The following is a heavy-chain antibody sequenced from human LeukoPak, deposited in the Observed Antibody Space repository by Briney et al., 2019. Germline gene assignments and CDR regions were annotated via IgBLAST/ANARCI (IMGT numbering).Heavy chain of an antibody. CDR2: AYYSGST. CDR1: GGSISSSGYY. J-gene: IGHJ4*02. Sequence: PSETLSLTCTVSGGSISSSGYYWVWIRQPPGKGLEWIGSAYYSGSTYYNPSLKSRLTISVDTSKNQFSLKLSSVTAADTAVYYCARVGAAGLDYWGQGTLVTVSS. V-gene: IGHV4-39*07. CDR3: ARVGAAGLDY. D-gene: IGHD6-13*01.